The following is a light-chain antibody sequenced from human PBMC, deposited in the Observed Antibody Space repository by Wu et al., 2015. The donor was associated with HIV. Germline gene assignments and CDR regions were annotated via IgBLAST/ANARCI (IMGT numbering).Light chain of an antibody. V-gene: IGKV3-20*01. CDR2: GAS. CDR3: QQFSYSPGS. Sequence: EIVLTQSPGTLSLSPGDRATLSCTTSQSISTACVAWYQQKPGQAPRLLIYGASNRATGIPDRFSGSGSGTDFTLTITGLEPEDFAVYYCQQFSYSPGSFGPGTKVDIK. CDR1: QSISTAC. J-gene: IGKJ3*01.